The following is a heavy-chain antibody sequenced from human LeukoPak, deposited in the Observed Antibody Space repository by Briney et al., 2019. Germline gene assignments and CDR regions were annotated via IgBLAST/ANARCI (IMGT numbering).Heavy chain of an antibody. Sequence: PSETLSLTCAVYGGSFSGYYWSWIRQPPGKGLEWIGEINHSGSTNYNPSLKSRVTISVDTSKNQFSLKLSSVTAADTAVYYCARGLGDYDYVWGSYHYGMDVWGQGTTVTVSS. J-gene: IGHJ6*02. CDR2: INHSGST. CDR1: GGSFSGYY. V-gene: IGHV4-34*01. D-gene: IGHD3-16*02. CDR3: ARGLGDYDYVWGSYHYGMDV.